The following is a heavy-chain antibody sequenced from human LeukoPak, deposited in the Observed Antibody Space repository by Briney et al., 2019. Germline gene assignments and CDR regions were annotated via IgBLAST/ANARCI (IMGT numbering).Heavy chain of an antibody. CDR1: GFTFSNYA. CDR3: AKPRTIAVPGRSGFDY. J-gene: IGHJ4*02. CDR2: ISDIGAST. V-gene: IGHV3-23*01. Sequence: GGSLRLSCAASGFTFSNYAMSWVRQAPGKGLEWVSVISDIGASTYYADSVKGRFTISRDNSKNTLYLQMNSLRAEDTAVYYCAKPRTIAVPGRSGFDYWGQGTLVTVSS. D-gene: IGHD6-13*01.